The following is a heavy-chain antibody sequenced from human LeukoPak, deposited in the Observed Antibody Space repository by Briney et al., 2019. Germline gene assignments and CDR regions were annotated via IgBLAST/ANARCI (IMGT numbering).Heavy chain of an antibody. CDR2: ISSVSTYI. J-gene: IGHJ5*02. Sequence: PGGSLRLSCAASGFSFSTYSMNWVRQAPGKGLEWVSSISSVSTYIYYADSVKGRFTISRDNSKNSLYLQMNSLRAEDTPVYYCGRAAKDYLILNWFDPWGQGTLFTVSS. V-gene: IGHV3-21*01. D-gene: IGHD6-25*01. CDR3: GRAAKDYLILNWFDP. CDR1: GFSFSTYS.